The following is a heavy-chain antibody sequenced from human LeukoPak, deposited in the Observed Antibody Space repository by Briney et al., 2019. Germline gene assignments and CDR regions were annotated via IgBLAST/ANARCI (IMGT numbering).Heavy chain of an antibody. J-gene: IGHJ6*02. CDR3: ASLHIVVVPAAAPGYYGMDV. CDR1: GYTFTGYY. D-gene: IGHD2-2*01. V-gene: IGHV1-2*02. Sequence: ASVTVSCKASGYTFTGYYMHWVRQAPGQGLEWMGWINPNSGGTNYAQKFQGRVTMTRDTSISTAYMELSRLRSDDAAVYYCASLHIVVVPAAAPGYYGMDVWGQGTTVTVSS. CDR2: INPNSGGT.